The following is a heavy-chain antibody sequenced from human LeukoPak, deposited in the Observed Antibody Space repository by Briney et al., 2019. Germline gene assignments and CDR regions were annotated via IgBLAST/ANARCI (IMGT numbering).Heavy chain of an antibody. Sequence: GGSLRLSCAASGFTSSNSAMSWVRQAPGKGLEWVSAISVGSDVIYYADSVKGRFTISRDNSKNMVYLQMDSLRAEDTAVYYCAKDLLRLYSYGYYYGMDVWGQGTTVTVSS. V-gene: IGHV3-23*01. D-gene: IGHD5-18*01. CDR1: GFTSSNSA. CDR3: AKDLLRLYSYGYYYGMDV. J-gene: IGHJ6*02. CDR2: ISVGSDVI.